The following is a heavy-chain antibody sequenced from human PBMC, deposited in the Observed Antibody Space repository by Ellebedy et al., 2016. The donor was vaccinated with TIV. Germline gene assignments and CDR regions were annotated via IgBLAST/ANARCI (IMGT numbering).Heavy chain of an antibody. CDR3: ARVLLRPPTPFGY. D-gene: IGHD3-10*01. CDR1: GFTFSDYD. V-gene: IGHV3-11*01. J-gene: IGHJ4*02. Sequence: PGGSLRLSCAASGFTFSDYDVTWVRQVPGKGLEWVSYISRGSDSIHYADSVKGRFTISRDNAKNSLYLEMNSLRDEDTAVYYCARVLLRPPTPFGYWGQGTLVTVSS. CDR2: ISRGSDSI.